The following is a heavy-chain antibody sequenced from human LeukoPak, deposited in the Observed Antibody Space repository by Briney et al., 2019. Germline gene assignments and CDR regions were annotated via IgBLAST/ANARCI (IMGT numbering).Heavy chain of an antibody. CDR2: INHSGST. CDR3: ARGPSPHNWFDP. J-gene: IGHJ5*02. V-gene: IGHV4-34*01. CDR1: GVSFSDYY. Sequence: SETLSLTCAVYGVSFSDYYWSWIRQPPGKGLEWIGEINHSGSTNYNPSLKSRVTISVDTSKNQFSLKLSSVTAADTAVYYCARGPSPHNWFDPWGQGTLVTVSS. D-gene: IGHD6-6*01.